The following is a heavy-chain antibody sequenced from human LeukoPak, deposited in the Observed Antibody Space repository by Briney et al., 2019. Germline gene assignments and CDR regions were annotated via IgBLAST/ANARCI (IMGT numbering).Heavy chain of an antibody. Sequence: ASVKVSCKASGHTFTSYDINWVRQATGQGLEWMGWMNPNSGNTGYAQKFQGRVTMTRSTSIGTAYMELSSLRSEDTAVYYCARGAWFREFPDGFDPWGQGTLVTVSS. J-gene: IGHJ5*02. CDR2: MNPNSGNT. V-gene: IGHV1-8*01. CDR1: GHTFTSYD. D-gene: IGHD3-10*01. CDR3: ARGAWFREFPDGFDP.